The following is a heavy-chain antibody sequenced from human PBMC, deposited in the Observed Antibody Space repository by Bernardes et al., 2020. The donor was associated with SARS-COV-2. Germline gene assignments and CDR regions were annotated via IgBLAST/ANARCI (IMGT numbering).Heavy chain of an antibody. Sequence: SETLSLTCTVSGDSISSYYWSWIRQPPGKGLEWIGYIYYSGRTNYNPSLKSRVTISVGTSKNQFSLKLSSVTAADTAVYYCARALGWCSGGGCYSYAFDIWGQGTMVTVSS. J-gene: IGHJ3*02. D-gene: IGHD2-15*01. V-gene: IGHV4-59*01. CDR2: IYYSGRT. CDR1: GDSISSYY. CDR3: ARALGWCSGGGCYSYAFDI.